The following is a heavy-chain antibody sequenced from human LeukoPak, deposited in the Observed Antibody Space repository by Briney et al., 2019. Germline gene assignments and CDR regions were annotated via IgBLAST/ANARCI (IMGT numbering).Heavy chain of an antibody. Sequence: PSETLSLTCTVSGGSISSYYWSWIRQLPGKGLEGIGYIYYSGSTNYNPSLKSRVTISVDTSKNQFSLKLSSVTAADTAVYYCARGEQSLWFGELFVFDYWGQGTLVTVSS. V-gene: IGHV4-59*01. CDR2: IYYSGST. CDR3: ARGEQSLWFGELFVFDY. CDR1: GGSISSYY. D-gene: IGHD3-10*01. J-gene: IGHJ4*02.